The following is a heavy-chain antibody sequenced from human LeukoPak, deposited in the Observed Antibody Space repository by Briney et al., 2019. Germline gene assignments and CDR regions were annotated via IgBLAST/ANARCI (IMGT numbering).Heavy chain of an antibody. V-gene: IGHV1-2*02. D-gene: IGHD5-12*01. CDR3: ATAIVATIFVFDY. CDR1: GYTFTDYY. J-gene: IGHJ4*02. Sequence: GASVKVSCKASGYTFTDYYLHWVRQAPGQGLEWVGWIHPNSGATHYAQKFQGQLTMTRDTSISTVYMELTRLRSDDTAVYFCATAIVATIFVFDYWGQGTLVTVSS. CDR2: IHPNSGAT.